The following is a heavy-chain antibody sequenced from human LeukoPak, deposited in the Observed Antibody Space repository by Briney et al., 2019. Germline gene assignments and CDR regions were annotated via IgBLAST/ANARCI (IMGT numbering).Heavy chain of an antibody. CDR3: ARDLRDTTYYDILTNWFDP. CDR2: IYYSGST. CDR1: GGSFSGYY. D-gene: IGHD3-9*01. V-gene: IGHV4-34*01. J-gene: IGHJ5*02. Sequence: SETLSLTCAVYGGSFSGYYWSWIRQPPGKGLEWIGSIYYSGSTYYNPSLKSRVTISVDTSKNQFSLKLSSVTAADTAVYYCARDLRDTTYYDILTNWFDPWGQGTLVTVSS.